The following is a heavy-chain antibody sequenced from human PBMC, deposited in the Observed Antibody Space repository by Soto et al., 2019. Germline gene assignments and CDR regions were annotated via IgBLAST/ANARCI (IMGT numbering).Heavy chain of an antibody. Sequence: QVQLVQSGAEVKKPGASVKVYCKASGYTFTDYGISWVRQAPGQGLEWLGWIHTYNGNTNYAQKVQGRVTMTTDSSTSTAYMELRSLRSDDTAGYYCARDAQYSSRWHPIDYWGQGTLVTVSS. CDR1: GYTFTDYG. J-gene: IGHJ4*02. V-gene: IGHV1-18*01. D-gene: IGHD6-19*01. CDR3: ARDAQYSSRWHPIDY. CDR2: IHTYNGNT.